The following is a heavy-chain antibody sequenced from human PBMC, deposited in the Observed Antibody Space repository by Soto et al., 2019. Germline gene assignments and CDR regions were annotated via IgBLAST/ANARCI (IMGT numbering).Heavy chain of an antibody. CDR3: AKGGIREGLKQVNT. V-gene: IGHV4-30-2*01. Sequence: QLQLHQSGSGLVRPSETLALTCTVSGASISSGPYSWSWLRQTPGKGLEWIGFIYHSGSTTYNPALKDRVTISIDKSNDQFSLRLNSMTSADTAVYFCAKGGIREGLKQVNTWGQGTLVAVSS. D-gene: IGHD3-10*01. CDR1: GASISSGPYS. CDR2: IYHSGST. J-gene: IGHJ5*02.